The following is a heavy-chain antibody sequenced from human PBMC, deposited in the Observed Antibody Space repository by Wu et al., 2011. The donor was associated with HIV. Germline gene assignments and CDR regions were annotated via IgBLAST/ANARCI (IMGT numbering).Heavy chain of an antibody. D-gene: IGHD2-15*01. Sequence: QVQLVQSGAEVKKPGSSVKVSCKASGGTFKNYVINWVRQAPGQGLEWVGLINPYADSAKYAQKFQGRVTMTRDTSTRTVYMELNSLRSDDTAVYYCARGEVVLGSWGQGTLVTVSS. J-gene: IGHJ4*02. CDR3: ARGEVVLGS. V-gene: IGHV1-46*02. CDR1: GGTFKNYV. CDR2: INPYADSA.